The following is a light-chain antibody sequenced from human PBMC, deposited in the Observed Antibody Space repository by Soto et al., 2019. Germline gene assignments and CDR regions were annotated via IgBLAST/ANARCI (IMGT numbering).Light chain of an antibody. CDR1: QSISSW. CDR2: DAF. CDR3: QQYNSYSPLT. V-gene: IGKV1-5*01. Sequence: DIQMTQSPSRLSASVGDRVTITCRASQSISSWLAWYQQKPGKAPKLLIFDAFSLESGVPSRFSGSRSGTEFTLTISSLQPDDYATYYSQQYNSYSPLTFGGGTKVEIK. J-gene: IGKJ4*01.